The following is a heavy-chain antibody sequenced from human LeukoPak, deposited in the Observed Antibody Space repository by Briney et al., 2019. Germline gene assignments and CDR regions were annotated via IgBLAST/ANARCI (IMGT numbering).Heavy chain of an antibody. J-gene: IGHJ4*02. CDR1: GGSISSGGYY. CDR3: ARFTTGNFNDY. V-gene: IGHV4-31*03. D-gene: IGHD1-1*01. Sequence: SETLSLTCTVSGGSISSGGYYWSWIRQHPGKGLEWIGYIYYSGSTYYNPSLKSRVTISVDTSKNQFSLKLSSVTAADTAVYYCARFTTGNFNDYWGQGTLVTVSS. CDR2: IYYSGST.